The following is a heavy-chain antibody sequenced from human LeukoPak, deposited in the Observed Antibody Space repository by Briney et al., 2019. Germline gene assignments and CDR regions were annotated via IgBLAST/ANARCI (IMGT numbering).Heavy chain of an antibody. J-gene: IGHJ4*02. CDR2: FDPEDGET. Sequence: ASVKVSCKVSGYTLTELSMHWVRQAPGKGLEWMGGFDPEDGETIYAQKFQGRVTITEDTSTDTAYMELSSLRSEDTAVYYCATAYGYLDYWGQGTLVTVSS. D-gene: IGHD3-10*01. CDR3: ATAYGYLDY. CDR1: GYTLTELS. V-gene: IGHV1-24*01.